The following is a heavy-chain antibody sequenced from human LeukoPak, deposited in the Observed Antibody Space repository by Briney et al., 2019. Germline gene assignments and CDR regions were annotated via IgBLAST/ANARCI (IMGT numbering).Heavy chain of an antibody. CDR3: ARGGSLGY. Sequence: GSLSLSCAASGFTFSSYEMNWVRQAPGKGLEWVSKISSSGSAIYYADSVKGRFTISRDNAKSSLYLQMNSLRVEDTAVYYCARGGSLGYWGQAPLVTVSS. CDR1: GFTFSSYE. V-gene: IGHV3-48*03. J-gene: IGHJ4*02. D-gene: IGHD6-19*01. CDR2: ISSSGSAI.